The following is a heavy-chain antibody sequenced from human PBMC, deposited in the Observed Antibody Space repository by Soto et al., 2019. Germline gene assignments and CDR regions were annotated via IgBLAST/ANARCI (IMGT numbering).Heavy chain of an antibody. Sequence: QVQLVQSGAEVKKPGASVKVSCKVSGYTLTELSMHWVRQAPGKGLEWMGGFDPEDGETIYAQKFQGRVTMTEDTSTDTAYMELSSLRSEDTAVYYCATSDSSGYYYVRYFDYWGQGTLVTVSS. V-gene: IGHV1-24*01. CDR2: FDPEDGET. CDR3: ATSDSSGYYYVRYFDY. J-gene: IGHJ4*02. CDR1: GYTLTELS. D-gene: IGHD3-22*01.